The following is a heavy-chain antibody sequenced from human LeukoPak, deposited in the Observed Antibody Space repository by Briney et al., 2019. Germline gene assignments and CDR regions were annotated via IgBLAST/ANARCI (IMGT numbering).Heavy chain of an antibody. Sequence: GGSLRLSCAASGFTFSNFWMHWVRRAPGKGLVWVALIYGDGSFTRYADSVKGRFTISRDNSKNTLYLQMNSLRAEDTAVYYCARDGGRYSYGYYYYWGQGTLVTVSS. V-gene: IGHV3-74*01. CDR1: GFTFSNFW. CDR2: IYGDGSFT. D-gene: IGHD5-18*01. CDR3: ARDGGRYSYGYYYY. J-gene: IGHJ4*02.